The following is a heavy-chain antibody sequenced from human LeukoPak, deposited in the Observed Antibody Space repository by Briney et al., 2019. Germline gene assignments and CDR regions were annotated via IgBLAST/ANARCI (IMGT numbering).Heavy chain of an antibody. CDR2: IRGSGAGT. D-gene: IGHD1-26*01. CDR1: GLTFSDYA. J-gene: IGHJ4*02. CDR3: AKDREKVVGATIFDH. V-gene: IGHV3-23*01. Sequence: PGGSLRLSCAASGLTFSDYAMNWVRQAPGKGLEWVSAIRGSGAGTNYADSVKGRFIISRDNSNNTLYLQMNSLRAEDTAVYYCAKDREKVVGATIFDHWGQGTLVTVSS.